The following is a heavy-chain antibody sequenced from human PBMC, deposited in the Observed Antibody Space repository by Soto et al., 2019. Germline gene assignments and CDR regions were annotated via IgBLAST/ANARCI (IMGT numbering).Heavy chain of an antibody. J-gene: IGHJ4*02. CDR2: ISGSGGST. Sequence: GGSLRLSCAASGFTFSSYAMSWVRQAPGKGLEWVSAISGSGGSTYYADSVKGRFTISRDNSKNTLYLQMNSLRAEDTAVYYCAKDESLIVVVVAATDFDYWGQGTLVTVSS. CDR3: AKDESLIVVVVAATDFDY. D-gene: IGHD2-15*01. V-gene: IGHV3-23*01. CDR1: GFTFSSYA.